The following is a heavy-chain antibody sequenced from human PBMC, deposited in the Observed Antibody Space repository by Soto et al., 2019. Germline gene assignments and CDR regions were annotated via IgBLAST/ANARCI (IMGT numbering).Heavy chain of an antibody. CDR1: GGSISSYY. Sequence: SETLSLTCTVSGGSISSYYWSWIRQPPGKGLEWIGYIYYSGSTNYNPSLKSRVTISVDTSKNQFSLKLSSVTAADTAVYYCARSRRYSYGYDYYYYYMDVWGKGTTVTVSS. V-gene: IGHV4-59*01. J-gene: IGHJ6*03. D-gene: IGHD5-18*01. CDR3: ARSRRYSYGYDYYYYYMDV. CDR2: IYYSGST.